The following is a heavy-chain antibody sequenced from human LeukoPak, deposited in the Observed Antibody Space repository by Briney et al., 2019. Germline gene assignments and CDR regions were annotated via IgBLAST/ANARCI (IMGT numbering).Heavy chain of an antibody. CDR3: ARIVPAAIQLPGYFDY. CDR1: GFTVSSNY. J-gene: IGHJ4*02. V-gene: IGHV3-66*02. Sequence: GGSLRLSCAASGFTVSSNYMSWVRQAPGKGLEWVSVIYSGGSTYYADSVKGRFTISRDNSKNTLYLQMNSLRAEDTAVYYCARIVPAAIQLPGYFDYWGQGTLVTVSS. CDR2: IYSGGST. D-gene: IGHD2-2*02.